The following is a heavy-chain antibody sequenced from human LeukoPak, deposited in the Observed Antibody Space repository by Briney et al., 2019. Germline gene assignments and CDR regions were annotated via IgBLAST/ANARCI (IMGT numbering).Heavy chain of an antibody. J-gene: IGHJ4*02. CDR2: IGISSGNT. CDR3: ARDYKYAFDN. Sequence: PGGSLRLSCAASGFTFSNAWMSWVRQAPGKGLEWISYIGISSGNTYYADSVKGRFTISGDKARDSLYLQMNSLRVEDTAVYYCARDYKYAFDNWGQGTLVTVSS. V-gene: IGHV3-11*06. CDR1: GFTFSNAW. D-gene: IGHD5-24*01.